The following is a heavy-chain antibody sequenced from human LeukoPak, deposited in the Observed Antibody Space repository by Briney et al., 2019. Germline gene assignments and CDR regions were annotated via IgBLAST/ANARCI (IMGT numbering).Heavy chain of an antibody. D-gene: IGHD4-23*01. Sequence: SETLSLTCTVSGGSISSHYWSWIRQPPGKGLERIGYIYYSGSTNYNPSLKSRVTISVDTSKNQFSLKLSSVTAADTAVYYCARGGNSEYYYFDYWGQGTLVTVSS. CDR2: IYYSGST. J-gene: IGHJ4*02. V-gene: IGHV4-59*11. CDR1: GGSISSHY. CDR3: ARGGNSEYYYFDY.